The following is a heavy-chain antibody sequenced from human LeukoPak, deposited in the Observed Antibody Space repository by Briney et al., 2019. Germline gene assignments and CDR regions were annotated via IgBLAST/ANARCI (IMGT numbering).Heavy chain of an antibody. CDR2: ISAYNGNT. Sequence: GASVKVSCKASGYTFTSYGISWVRQAPGQGLEWMGWISAYNGNTNYAQKLQGRVTMTTDTSTSTAYMELRSPRSDDTAVYYCARVRLSYYDSSGYYYGGYFDYWGQGTLVTVSS. D-gene: IGHD3-22*01. CDR3: ARVRLSYYDSSGYYYGGYFDY. V-gene: IGHV1-18*01. J-gene: IGHJ4*02. CDR1: GYTFTSYG.